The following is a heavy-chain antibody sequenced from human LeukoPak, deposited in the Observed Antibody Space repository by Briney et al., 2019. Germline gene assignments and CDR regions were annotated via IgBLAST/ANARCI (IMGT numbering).Heavy chain of an antibody. J-gene: IGHJ4*02. CDR3: ARQTFGVLYFDS. D-gene: IGHD3-10*01. CDR1: GGSISRGSYY. CDR2: IYNSGTT. Sequence: NPSETLSLTCIVSGGSISRGSYYWNWIRQPAGKGLEWMGRIYNSGTTNYNPSLKSRVTISTDMSKNEVSLKLSSVTAADTAVYYCARQTFGVLYFDSWGQGTRVTVSS. V-gene: IGHV4-61*02.